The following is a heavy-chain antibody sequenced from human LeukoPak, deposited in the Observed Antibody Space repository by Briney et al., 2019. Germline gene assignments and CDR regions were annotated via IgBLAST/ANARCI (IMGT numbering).Heavy chain of an antibody. Sequence: ASVKVSCKASGYTFTSCGISWVRQAPGQGLEGMGWISAYNGNTNYAQKLQGRVTMTTDTSTSTAYMELRSLRSDDTAVYYCARDGLYSGSYPSPGYWGQGTLVTVSS. CDR1: GYTFTSCG. CDR2: ISAYNGNT. CDR3: ARDGLYSGSYPSPGY. J-gene: IGHJ4*02. V-gene: IGHV1-18*01. D-gene: IGHD1-26*01.